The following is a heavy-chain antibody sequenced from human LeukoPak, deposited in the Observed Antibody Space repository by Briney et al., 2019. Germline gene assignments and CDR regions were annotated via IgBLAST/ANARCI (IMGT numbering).Heavy chain of an antibody. D-gene: IGHD2-8*01. J-gene: IGHJ5*02. CDR2: ISAYNGNT. V-gene: IGHV1-18*01. CDR3: ARDRTDIVLMVYATDNWFDP. Sequence: ASVKVSCKASGYTFTSYGISWVRQAPGQGLEWMGWISAYNGNTNYAQKLQGRVTMTTDTSTSTAYMELRSLRSDDTAVYYCARDRTDIVLMVYATDNWFDPWGQGTLVTVSS. CDR1: GYTFTSYG.